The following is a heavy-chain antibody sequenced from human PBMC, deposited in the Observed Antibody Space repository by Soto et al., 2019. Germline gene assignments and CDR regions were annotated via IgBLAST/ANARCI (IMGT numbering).Heavy chain of an antibody. D-gene: IGHD6-19*01. CDR1: GYTFTSYG. V-gene: IGHV1-18*01. J-gene: IGHJ4*02. CDR2: ISAYNGNT. Sequence: ASVKVSCKASGYTFTSYGISWVRQAPGQGLEWMGWISAYNGNTNYAQKLQGRVTMTTDTSTSTAYMELRSLRSDDTAVYYCARTPISMAGTVVAVDYWGQGTLVTVSS. CDR3: ARTPISMAGTVVAVDY.